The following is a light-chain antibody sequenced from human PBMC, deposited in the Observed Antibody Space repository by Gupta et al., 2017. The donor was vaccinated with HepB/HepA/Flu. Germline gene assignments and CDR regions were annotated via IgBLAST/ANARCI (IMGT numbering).Light chain of an antibody. J-gene: IGKJ4*01. V-gene: IGKV4-1*01. CDR3: QQYYSTRRLT. CDR1: QSVLYSSNNKNY. Sequence: DIVMTQSPDSLAVSLGERATINCKSSQSVLYSSNNKNYLAWYQQKPGQPPKLLIYWASTRESGVPDRFSGSGSGTDFTLTISSLQAEDVAVYYCQQYYSTRRLTVGGGTKVEIK. CDR2: WAS.